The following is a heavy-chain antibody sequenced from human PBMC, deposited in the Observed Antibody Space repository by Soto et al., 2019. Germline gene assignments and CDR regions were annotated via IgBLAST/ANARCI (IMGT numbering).Heavy chain of an antibody. CDR3: AVGRHKTSGSNTWFDP. Sequence: PGGSLRLSCAASGVNFSSYAMNWVRQAPGKGLEWVPTISDTGGGTFYAGSVKGRFTISRDNSKNTLYLQMHSLRADDSAIYFCAVGRHKTSGSNTWFDPWGRGTLVTVSS. D-gene: IGHD3-22*01. CDR1: GVNFSSYA. V-gene: IGHV3-23*01. CDR2: ISDTGGGT. J-gene: IGHJ5*02.